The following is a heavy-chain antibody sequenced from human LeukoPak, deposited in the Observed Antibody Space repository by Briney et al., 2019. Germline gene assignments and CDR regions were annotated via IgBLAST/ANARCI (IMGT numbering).Heavy chain of an antibody. D-gene: IGHD7-27*01. CDR1: GFTFSSYW. CDR3: AKTGAGYYYMDV. CDR2: INSDGSST. V-gene: IGHV3-74*03. Sequence: GGSLRLSCAASGFTFSSYWMHWVRQAPGKGPVWVSRINSDGSSTKYADSVKGRFTISRDNAKNTLYLQMNSLRAEDTAVYYCAKTGAGYYYMDVWGKGTTVTVSS. J-gene: IGHJ6*03.